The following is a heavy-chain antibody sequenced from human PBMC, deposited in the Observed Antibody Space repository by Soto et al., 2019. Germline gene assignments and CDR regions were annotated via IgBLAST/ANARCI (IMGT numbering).Heavy chain of an antibody. V-gene: IGHV3-23*01. CDR3: AKVTLTLDDYGDYSV. J-gene: IGHJ6*04. CDR2: ISGSGGST. D-gene: IGHD4-17*01. Sequence: HPGGSLRLSCAASGFTFSSYAMSWVRQAPGKGLEWVSAISGSGGSTYYADSVKGRFTISRDNSKNTLYLQMNSLRAEDTTVYYCAKVTLTLDDYGDYSVWGKGTTVTVSS. CDR1: GFTFSSYA.